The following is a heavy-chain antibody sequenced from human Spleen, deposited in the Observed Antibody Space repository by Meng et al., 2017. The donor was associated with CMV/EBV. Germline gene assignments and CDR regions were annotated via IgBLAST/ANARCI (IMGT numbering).Heavy chain of an antibody. V-gene: IGHV3-11*04. D-gene: IGHD6-6*01. CDR2: ISSSGSTI. CDR1: GFTFSDYY. CDR3: ARVCGSSSTPNYGMDV. Sequence: LSLTCAASGFTFSDYYMSWIRQAPGKGLEWVSYISSSGSTIYYADSVKGRFTISRDNAKNSLYLQMNSLRAEDTAVYYCARVCGSSSTPNYGMDVWGQGTTVTVSS. J-gene: IGHJ6*02.